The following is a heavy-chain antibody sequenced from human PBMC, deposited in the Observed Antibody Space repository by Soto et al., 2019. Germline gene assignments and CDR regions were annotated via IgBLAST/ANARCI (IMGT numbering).Heavy chain of an antibody. Sequence: GESLKISCRASGYSFTSYWIAWVRQMPGKGLEWMGIIFPGDSDTKYSPSFQGQVTISADKSITTAYLQWSSLKASDTAIYYCARSLAGYSSSWPPNWFDPWGQGTLVTVSS. CDR1: GYSFTSYW. CDR3: ARSLAGYSSSWPPNWFDP. D-gene: IGHD6-13*01. CDR2: IFPGDSDT. V-gene: IGHV5-51*01. J-gene: IGHJ5*02.